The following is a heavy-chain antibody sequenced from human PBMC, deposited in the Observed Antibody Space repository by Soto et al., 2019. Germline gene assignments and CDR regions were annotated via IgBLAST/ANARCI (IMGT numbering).Heavy chain of an antibody. CDR2: IWYDGSNK. Sequence: GGSLRLSCAASGFTFSSYGMHWVRQAPGKGLEWVAVIWYDGSNKYYADSVKGRFTISRDNSKNTLYLQMNSLRAEDTAVYYCARESSVWSDYPRFDYWGQGTLVTVSS. CDR1: GFTFSSYG. V-gene: IGHV3-33*01. CDR3: ARESSVWSDYPRFDY. D-gene: IGHD4-17*01. J-gene: IGHJ4*02.